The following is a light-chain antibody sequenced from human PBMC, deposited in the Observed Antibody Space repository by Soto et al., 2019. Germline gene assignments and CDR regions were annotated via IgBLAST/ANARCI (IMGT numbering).Light chain of an antibody. CDR2: GAS. CDR3: QQYGSSPTIT. Sequence: ELVLTQSPGTLSSSPGERPTLSCRASQSVSSSYLAWYQQKPGQAPXLXXYGASSRATGIPVRFSGSVSGTDFTLPISRLEPEDFAVYYGQQYGSSPTITFGQGTRLEIK. J-gene: IGKJ5*01. V-gene: IGKV3-20*01. CDR1: QSVSSSY.